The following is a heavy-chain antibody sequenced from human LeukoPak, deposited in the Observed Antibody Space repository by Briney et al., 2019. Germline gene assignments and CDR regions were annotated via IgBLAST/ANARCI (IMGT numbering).Heavy chain of an antibody. CDR1: GYSITSGYY. CDR3: ARAGYCSGVSCYSAVPGKY. D-gene: IGHD2-15*01. V-gene: IGHV4-38-2*02. J-gene: IGHJ4*02. Sequence: SETLSLTCTVSGYSITSGYYWAWIRQSPGKGLEWIGSIYHSGNTYYNPSLKSRVIILVDTSKDQFSLQLGSVTPTDTAVYYCARAGYCSGVSCYSAVPGKYWGQGALVTVSS. CDR2: IYHSGNT.